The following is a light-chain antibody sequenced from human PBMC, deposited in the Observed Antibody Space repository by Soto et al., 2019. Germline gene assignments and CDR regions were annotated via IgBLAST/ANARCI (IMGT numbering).Light chain of an antibody. Sequence: SELTKASSGSRAPGQSITLTSTGTSSDVGGYNYVSWYQQHPGKAPKLMIYDVSDRPSGVSSRFSASKSGNTASLTISGLQAEDEADYYCCSYTSRSTPYVFGTGTKVTVL. CDR3: CSYTSRSTPYV. CDR1: SSDVGGYNY. CDR2: DVS. J-gene: IGLJ1*01. V-gene: IGLV2-14*01.